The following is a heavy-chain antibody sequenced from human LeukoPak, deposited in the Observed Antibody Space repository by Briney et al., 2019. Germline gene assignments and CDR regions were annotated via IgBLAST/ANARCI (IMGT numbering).Heavy chain of an antibody. CDR3: AKDYRPHDFWSGLVDY. CDR1: GFTFSSYG. CDR2: IRYDGSNK. Sequence: GGSLRLSCAASGFTFSSYGMHWVRQAPGKGLEWVAFIRYDGSNKYYADSVKGRFTISRDNSKNTLYLQMNSLRAEDTAVYYCAKDYRPHDFWSGLVDYWGQGTLVTVSS. J-gene: IGHJ4*02. D-gene: IGHD3-3*01. V-gene: IGHV3-30*02.